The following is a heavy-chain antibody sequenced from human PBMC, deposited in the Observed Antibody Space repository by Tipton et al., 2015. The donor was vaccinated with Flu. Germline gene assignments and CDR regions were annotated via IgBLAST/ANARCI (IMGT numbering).Heavy chain of an antibody. V-gene: IGHV4-4*07. CDR2: IYTSGST. J-gene: IGHJ6*02. Sequence: LTCTVSGGSISSYYWSWIRQPAGKGLEWIGRIYTSGSTNYNPSLKSRVTMSVDTSKNQFSLKLSSVTAADTAVYYCARDRLLDDFWSGYQNYYYYYGMDVWGQGTTVTVSS. CDR3: ARDRLLDDFWSGYQNYYYYYGMDV. CDR1: GGSISSYY. D-gene: IGHD3-3*01.